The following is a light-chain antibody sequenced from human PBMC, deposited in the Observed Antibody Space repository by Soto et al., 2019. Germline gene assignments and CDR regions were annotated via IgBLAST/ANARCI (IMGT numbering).Light chain of an antibody. CDR3: QQSYSTPHP. J-gene: IGKJ2*01. V-gene: IGKV1-39*01. CDR2: AAS. Sequence: DLQLTQSPSSLSASVGDRVTITCRASQSITSDLNWYQQKPGKVPKLLIYAASSLQTGVPSRFSGSGSGTDFTLTITSLQPEDFATYYCQQSYSTPHPFGQGTKLDIK. CDR1: QSITSD.